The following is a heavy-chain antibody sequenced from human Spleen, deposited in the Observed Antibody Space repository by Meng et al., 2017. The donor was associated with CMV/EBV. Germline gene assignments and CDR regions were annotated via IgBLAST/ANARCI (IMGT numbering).Heavy chain of an antibody. J-gene: IGHJ6*02. D-gene: IGHD3-3*01. Sequence: GESLKISCAASGFTFSSYSMNWVRQAPGKGLEWVSSISSSSSYIYYADSVKGRFTISRDNAKNPLYLQMNSLRAEDTAVYYCAREVWDFWSGYYIYGPKIYGMDVWGQGTTVTVSS. CDR3: AREVWDFWSGYYIYGPKIYGMDV. CDR2: ISSSSSYI. V-gene: IGHV3-21*01. CDR1: GFTFSSYS.